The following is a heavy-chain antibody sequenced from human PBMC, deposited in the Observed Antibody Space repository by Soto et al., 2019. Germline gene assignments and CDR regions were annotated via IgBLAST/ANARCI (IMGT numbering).Heavy chain of an antibody. V-gene: IGHV1-18*01. D-gene: IGHD6-19*01. CDR1: GYSFTGYG. CDR3: ARVLQWSTPDY. J-gene: IGHJ4*02. CDR2: ISGYNGHI. Sequence: QVQLVQSGAEVKKPGASVNISCKASGYSFTGYGISWVRQAPGQGLEWMGWISGYNGHIDYAQKFQGRVSMTTDTSMNTAYMEMRSLRSDDTAKYYCARVLQWSTPDYWGQGSLVTVSS.